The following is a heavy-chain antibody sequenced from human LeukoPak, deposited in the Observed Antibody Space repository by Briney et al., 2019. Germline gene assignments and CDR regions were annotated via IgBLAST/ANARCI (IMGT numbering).Heavy chain of an antibody. V-gene: IGHV3-21*01. CDR3: ARDHPLDSSGWLFDY. D-gene: IGHD6-19*01. CDR1: GFTFSSYS. J-gene: IGHJ4*02. Sequence: GGTLRLSCAASGFTFSSYSMNWVRQAPGKGLEWVSSISSSSSYIYYADSVKGRFTISRDNAKNSLYLQMNSLRAEDTAVYYCARDHPLDSSGWLFDYWGQGTLVTVSS. CDR2: ISSSSSYI.